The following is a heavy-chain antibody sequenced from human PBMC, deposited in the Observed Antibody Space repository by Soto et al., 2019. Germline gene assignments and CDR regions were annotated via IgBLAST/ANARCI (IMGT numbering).Heavy chain of an antibody. D-gene: IGHD3-10*01. Sequence: ASVKVSCKASGYTFTSYGISWVRQAPGQGLEWMGWTSAYNGNTNYAQKLQGRVTMTTDTSTSTAYMELRSLRSDDTAVYYCARDFPLYYGSGSQRNYFDYWGQGTLVTVSS. V-gene: IGHV1-18*04. CDR1: GYTFTSYG. CDR3: ARDFPLYYGSGSQRNYFDY. J-gene: IGHJ4*02. CDR2: TSAYNGNT.